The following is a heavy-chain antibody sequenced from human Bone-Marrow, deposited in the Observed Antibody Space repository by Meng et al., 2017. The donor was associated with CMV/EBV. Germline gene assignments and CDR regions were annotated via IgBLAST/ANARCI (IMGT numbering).Heavy chain of an antibody. CDR3: ARARVPNY. J-gene: IGHJ4*02. V-gene: IGHV3-7*01. CDR2: IKPDGSEK. CDR1: GFTFTSYW. D-gene: IGHD4/OR15-4a*01. Sequence: ETLSLTCAASGFTFTSYWMTWVRQAPGKGLEWVANIKPDGSEKYCVDSVKGRFTISRDNAKNSLYLQMNNLRAEDTAVYYCARARVPNYWGQGTLVTVSS.